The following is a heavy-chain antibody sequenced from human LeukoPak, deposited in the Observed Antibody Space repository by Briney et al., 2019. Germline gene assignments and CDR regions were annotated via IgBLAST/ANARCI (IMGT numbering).Heavy chain of an antibody. V-gene: IGHV3-7*01. D-gene: IGHD4-11*01. CDR2: INEDGSEK. CDR3: ATGRTTRY. J-gene: IGHJ4*02. Sequence: GGSLRLSCLASGFTLSNYWMSWVRQAPWKGLEWVANINEDGSEKNYVDSVKSRFIISRDNAKNSLYVQMNNLKSDDAAVYYCATGRTTRYWGQGTLVTVSS. CDR1: GFTLSNYW.